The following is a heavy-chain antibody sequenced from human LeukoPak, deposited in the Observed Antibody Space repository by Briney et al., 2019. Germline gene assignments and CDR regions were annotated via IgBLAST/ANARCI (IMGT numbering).Heavy chain of an antibody. J-gene: IGHJ5*02. CDR3: ARHGGSGSYYNWFDT. V-gene: IGHV4-59*08. Sequence: PGGSLRLSCAASGFTFSSYAMSWVRQAPGKGLEWIGYIFYSGSTNYNPSLKSRVTISVDASKNQFSLKLSSVTAADTAVYYCARHGGSGSYYNWFDTWGQGTLVTVSS. D-gene: IGHD3-10*01. CDR1: GFTFSSYA. CDR2: IFYSGST.